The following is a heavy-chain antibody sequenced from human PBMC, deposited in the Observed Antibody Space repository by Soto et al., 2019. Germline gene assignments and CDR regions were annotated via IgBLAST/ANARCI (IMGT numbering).Heavy chain of an antibody. CDR3: ARGLRFVEWLYDY. Sequence: EVQLVESGGGLVQPGGSLRLSCAASGFTFSSYSMNWVRQAPGKGLEWVSYISSSSSTIYYADSVKGRFTISRDNAKNSLYLQMNSLRDEDTAVYYCARGLRFVEWLYDYWCQGTLVTVSS. CDR2: ISSSSSTI. V-gene: IGHV3-48*02. CDR1: GFTFSSYS. J-gene: IGHJ4*02. D-gene: IGHD3-3*01.